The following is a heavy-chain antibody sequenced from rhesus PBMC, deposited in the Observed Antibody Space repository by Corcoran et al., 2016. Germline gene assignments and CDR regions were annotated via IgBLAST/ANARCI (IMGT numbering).Heavy chain of an antibody. J-gene: IGHJ4*01. Sequence: QVQLQESGPVLVKPLETLSLTCAVSGGSFRSNYWSWIRQPQGMGLEWSGYIYGSGSITNYNPSLKSRVTLSVDTSKNQFSLKLSSVTAADTAVYYCARGQGDLDYWGQGVLVTVSS. CDR3: ARGQGDLDY. D-gene: IGHD3-34*01. V-gene: IGHV4S11*01. CDR1: GGSFRSNY. CDR2: IYGSGSIT.